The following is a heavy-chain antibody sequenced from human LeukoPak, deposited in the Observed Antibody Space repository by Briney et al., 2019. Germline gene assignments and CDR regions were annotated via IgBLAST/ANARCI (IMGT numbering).Heavy chain of an antibody. CDR1: GFTLSSFA. CDR2: ISGSGGST. J-gene: IGHJ4*02. V-gene: IGHV3-23*01. D-gene: IGHD1-7*01. CDR3: VKRTVNYPFDF. Sequence: GGSLRLSCAASGFTLSSFAMNWVRQAPGKGLEWVSAISGSGGSTFCADSVKGRFTISRDNSENTLYLQMNSPRAEDTAVYYCVKRTVNYPFDFWGQGTLLTVSS.